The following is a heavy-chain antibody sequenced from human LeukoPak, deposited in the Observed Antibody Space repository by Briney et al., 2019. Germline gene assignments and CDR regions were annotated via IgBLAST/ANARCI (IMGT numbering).Heavy chain of an antibody. CDR3: ARGGPNDYTDY. CDR2: INHSGST. CDR1: GGSFSGYY. J-gene: IGHJ4*02. V-gene: IGHV4-34*01. Sequence: SETLSLTCAVYGGSFSGYYLSWIRQPPGKGLEWIGEINHSGSTNYNPSLKSRVTISVDTSKNQFSLKLSSVTAADTAVYYCARGGPNDYTDYWGQGTLVTVSS.